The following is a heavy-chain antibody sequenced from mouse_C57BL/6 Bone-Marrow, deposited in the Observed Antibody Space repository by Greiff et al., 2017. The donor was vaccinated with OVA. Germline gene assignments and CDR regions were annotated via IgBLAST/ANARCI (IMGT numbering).Heavy chain of an antibody. CDR2: ISDGGSYT. CDR3: ARALYDYSWFAY. CDR1: GFTFSSYA. V-gene: IGHV5-4*03. J-gene: IGHJ3*01. Sequence: EVKLVESGGGLVKPGGSLKLSCAASGFTFSSYAMSWVRQTPEKRLEWVATISDGGSYTYYPDNVKGRFTISRDNAKNNLYLQISHLKSEDTAMYYCARALYDYSWFAYWGQGTLVTVSA. D-gene: IGHD2-4*01.